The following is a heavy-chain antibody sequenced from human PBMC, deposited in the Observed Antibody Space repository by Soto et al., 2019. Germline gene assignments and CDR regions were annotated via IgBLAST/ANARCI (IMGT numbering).Heavy chain of an antibody. J-gene: IGHJ4*02. V-gene: IGHV1-46*03. D-gene: IGHD2-15*01. CDR1: GGTFSSYA. Sequence: GASVKVSCKASGGTFSSYAISWVRQAPGQGLEWMGIIKPSGGSISYAQKFQGRVTMTRDQSTSTVYMELSSLRAEDTAVHYCARRGAGGSDSWGAQETLVTVSS. CDR3: ARRGAGGSDSW. CDR2: IKPSGGSI.